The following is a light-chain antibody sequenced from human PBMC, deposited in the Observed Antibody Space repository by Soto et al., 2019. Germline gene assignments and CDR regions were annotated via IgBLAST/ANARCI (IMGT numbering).Light chain of an antibody. CDR1: ALPNQY. CDR3: QSADSSGSYVV. J-gene: IGLJ2*01. CDR2: KDI. V-gene: IGLV3-25*03. Sequence: SYELTQPLSVSVSPGQTARITCSGDALPNQYAYWYQQRPGQAPVLLIYKDIQRLSGIPERFSGSSSGTTITLTISGVQAEDEADYFCQSADSSGSYVVFGGGTKLTVL.